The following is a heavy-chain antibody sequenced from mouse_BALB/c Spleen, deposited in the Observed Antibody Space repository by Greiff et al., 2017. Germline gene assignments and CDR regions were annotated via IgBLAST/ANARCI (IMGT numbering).Heavy chain of an antibody. V-gene: IGHV5-15*02. Sequence: EVQLVESGGGLVQPGGSRKLSCAASGFTFSDYGMAWVRQAPGKGPEWVAFISNLAYSIYYADTVTGRFTISRENAKNTLYLEMSSLRSEDTAMYYCARSTTVGGYAMDYWGQGTSVTVSS. CDR1: GFTFSDYG. D-gene: IGHD1-1*01. CDR2: ISNLAYSI. CDR3: ARSTTVGGYAMDY. J-gene: IGHJ4*01.